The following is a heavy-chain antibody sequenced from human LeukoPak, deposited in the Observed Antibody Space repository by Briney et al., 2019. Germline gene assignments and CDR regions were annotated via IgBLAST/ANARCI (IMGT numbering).Heavy chain of an antibody. CDR2: ISSSSSYI. V-gene: IGHV3-21*01. CDR1: GFTFSSYS. J-gene: IGHJ4*02. D-gene: IGHD1-26*01. Sequence: PGGSLRLSCAASGFTFSSYSMNWVRQAPGKGLEWVSSISSSSSYIYYADSVKGRFTISRDNAKNSLYLQMNSLRAEDTAVYYCARGATYAYYFDFWGQGSLVTVSS. CDR3: ARGATYAYYFDF.